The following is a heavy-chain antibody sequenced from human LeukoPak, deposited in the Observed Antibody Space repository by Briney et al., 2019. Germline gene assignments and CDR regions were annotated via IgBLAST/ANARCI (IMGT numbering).Heavy chain of an antibody. CDR3: ASWGVRGVPAPFDY. V-gene: IGHV3-48*01. J-gene: IGHJ4*02. D-gene: IGHD3-10*01. CDR2: IGGSGSFI. Sequence: GGSLRLSCAASGFTFRTYTINWVRQAPGKGLEWVASIGGSGSFIYYAESVKGRFTISRDNAKNSVYLQLSSLRVEDTAVYYCASWGVRGVPAPFDYWGQGTLVTVSS. CDR1: GFTFRTYT.